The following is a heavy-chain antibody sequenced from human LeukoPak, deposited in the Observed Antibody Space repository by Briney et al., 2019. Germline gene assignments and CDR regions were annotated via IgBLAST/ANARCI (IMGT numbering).Heavy chain of an antibody. CDR1: GFTFSSYS. D-gene: IGHD6-13*01. CDR3: ARDRGSSSWVEAGRGRYGMDV. V-gene: IGHV3-21*01. J-gene: IGHJ6*02. Sequence: GGSLRLSCAASGFTFSSYSMNWVRQAPGKGLEWVSSISSSSSYIYYADSVKGRFTISRDNAKNSLYLQMNSLRAEDTAVYYCARDRGSSSWVEAGRGRYGMDVWGQGTTVTVSS. CDR2: ISSSSSYI.